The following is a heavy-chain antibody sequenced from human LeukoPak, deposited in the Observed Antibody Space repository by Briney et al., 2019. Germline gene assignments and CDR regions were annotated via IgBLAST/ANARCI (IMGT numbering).Heavy chain of an antibody. CDR3: AKDFWRNCGGDCYYYFDY. Sequence: GGSLRLSCAASGFTFSSYGMHWVRQAPGKGLEWVAFIRYDGSNKYYADSVKGRFTISRDNSKNTLYLQMNSLRAEDTAVYYCAKDFWRNCGGDCYYYFDYWGQGTLVTVSS. D-gene: IGHD2-21*02. CDR2: IRYDGSNK. V-gene: IGHV3-30*02. J-gene: IGHJ4*02. CDR1: GFTFSSYG.